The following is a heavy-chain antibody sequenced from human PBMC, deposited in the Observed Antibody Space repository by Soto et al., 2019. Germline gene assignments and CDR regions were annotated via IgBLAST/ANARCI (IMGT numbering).Heavy chain of an antibody. CDR3: ARGVTSTTNWGVFYK. V-gene: IGHV3-74*03. CDR1: GFPFSGYW. J-gene: IGHJ4*02. Sequence: EVQLVESGGGLVQPGGSLRLSCAGSGFPFSGYWMHWVRQAPGKGPVWVSRLNPNGTFTTNADSVKGRFTISRDNAKNTVYLQMNSLRRDDTAVYYCARGVTSTTNWGVFYKWGQRTLVTVSS. CDR2: LNPNGTFT. D-gene: IGHD7-27*01.